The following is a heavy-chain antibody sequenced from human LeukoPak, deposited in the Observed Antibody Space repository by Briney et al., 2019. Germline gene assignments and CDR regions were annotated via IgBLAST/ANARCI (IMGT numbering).Heavy chain of an antibody. Sequence: ETLSLTCTVSGGSISSYYWSWIRQPAGKGLEWVGRIYTSGSTNYNPSVKSRVTMSVDTSKNHFSLKLSSVTAEDTAVYYCARHHTAALLWFGELFGMDVWGKGTTVTISS. J-gene: IGHJ6*04. CDR2: IYTSGST. V-gene: IGHV4-4*07. CDR1: GGSISSYY. D-gene: IGHD3-10*01. CDR3: ARHHTAALLWFGELFGMDV.